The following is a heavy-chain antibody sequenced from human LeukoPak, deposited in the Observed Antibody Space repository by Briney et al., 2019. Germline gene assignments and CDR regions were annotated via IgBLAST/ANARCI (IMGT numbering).Heavy chain of an antibody. Sequence: SETLSLTCTVSAGSLSSSASYWGWIRQPPGKGLEWVGNIYHSGSTNYNPSLKSRVTISVDKSKNQFSLKLSPVTAADTAVYYCAREDYDDSGAWYFDLWGRGTLVTVSS. J-gene: IGHJ2*01. D-gene: IGHD3-3*01. CDR3: AREDYDDSGAWYFDL. CDR1: AGSLSSSASY. V-gene: IGHV4-39*07. CDR2: IYHSGST.